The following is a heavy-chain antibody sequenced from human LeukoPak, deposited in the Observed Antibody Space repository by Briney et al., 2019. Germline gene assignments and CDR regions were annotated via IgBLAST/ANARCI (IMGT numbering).Heavy chain of an antibody. CDR3: ARESEVVVAAQVDY. CDR1: GYSISSGYY. Sequence: PSETLSLTCTVSGYSISSGYYWGWIRQPPGKGLEWIGSIYHSGSTYYNPSLKSRVTISVDTSKNQFSLKLSSVTAADTAVYYCARESEVVVAAQVDYWGQGTLVTVSS. D-gene: IGHD2-15*01. J-gene: IGHJ4*02. CDR2: IYHSGST. V-gene: IGHV4-38-2*02.